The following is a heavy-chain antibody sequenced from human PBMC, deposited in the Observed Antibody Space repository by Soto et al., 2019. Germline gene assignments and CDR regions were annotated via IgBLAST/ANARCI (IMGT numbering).Heavy chain of an antibody. D-gene: IGHD3-10*01. Sequence: ASVKVSCKASGYTFTSYGISWVRQAHGQGLEWMGWISAYNGNTNYAQKLQGRVTMTTDTSTSTAYMELRSLRSDDTSVYYCARESIDGSLHYGMDVWGQGTTVTVSS. CDR2: ISAYNGNT. CDR3: ARESIDGSLHYGMDV. V-gene: IGHV1-18*01. J-gene: IGHJ6*02. CDR1: GYTFTSYG.